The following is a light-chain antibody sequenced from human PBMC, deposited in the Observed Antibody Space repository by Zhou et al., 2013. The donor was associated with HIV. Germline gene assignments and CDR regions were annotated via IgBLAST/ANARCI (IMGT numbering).Light chain of an antibody. CDR2: AAS. CDR1: QSISRF. J-gene: IGKJ4*01. CDR3: QQHGNLPALT. V-gene: IGKV1-33*01. Sequence: DIQMTQSPSSLSASVGDRVTMTCRASQSISRFLNWYQQKPGKAPKVLIYAASILQSGVPSRFSGSGSGTDFTLTISSLQPEDIATYYCQQHGNLPALTFGGGPRWRSN.